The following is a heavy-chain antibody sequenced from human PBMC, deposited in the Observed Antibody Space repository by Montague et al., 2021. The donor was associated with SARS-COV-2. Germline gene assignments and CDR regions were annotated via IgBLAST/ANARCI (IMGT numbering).Heavy chain of an antibody. J-gene: IGHJ1*01. CDR3: ARDPGGGSWHSFLH. V-gene: IGHV3-33*01. CDR2: IWSDGSNR. Sequence: SLRLSCAASGFTFSTYGMHWFRQAPGKGLEWVAVIWSDGSNRYYADSVKGRFTISRDNSKNTLYLQMNSLRVEDTAVYYCARDPGGGSWHSFLHWGQGTLVTVSS. CDR1: GFTFSTYG. D-gene: IGHD6-13*01.